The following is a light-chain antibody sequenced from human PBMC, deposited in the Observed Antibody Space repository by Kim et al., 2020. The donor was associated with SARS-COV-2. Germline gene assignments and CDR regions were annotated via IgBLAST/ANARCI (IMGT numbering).Light chain of an antibody. CDR1: QSVSSN. V-gene: IGKV3-15*01. J-gene: IGKJ1*01. Sequence: VAPGERATHSCRASQSVSSNLAWYQQKPGQAPRLRIYGASTRATGIPARFSGSGSGTEFTLTISSLQSEDFAVYYCQQYNNWPWTFGQGTKVDIK. CDR2: GAS. CDR3: QQYNNWPWT.